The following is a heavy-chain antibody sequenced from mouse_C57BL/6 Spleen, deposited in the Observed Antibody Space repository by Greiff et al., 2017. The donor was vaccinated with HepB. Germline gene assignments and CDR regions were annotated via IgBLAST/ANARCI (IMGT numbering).Heavy chain of an antibody. V-gene: IGHV1-55*01. J-gene: IGHJ4*01. CDR3: ARRGVPYAMDY. CDR2: IYPGSGST. Sequence: VQLQQSGAELVKPGASVKMSCKASGYTFTSYWITWVKQRPGQGLEWIGDIYPGSGSTNYNEKFKSKATLTVDTSSSTAYMQLSSLTSEDSAVYYCARRGVPYAMDYWGQGTSVTVSS. CDR1: GYTFTSYW.